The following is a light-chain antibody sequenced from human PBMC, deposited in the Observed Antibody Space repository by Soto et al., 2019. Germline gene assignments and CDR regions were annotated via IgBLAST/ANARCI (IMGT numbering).Light chain of an antibody. CDR1: QTVYTY. J-gene: IGKJ4*01. V-gene: IGKV3-11*01. CDR2: DAS. Sequence: EIVLTQSPATLSLSPGERATLSCRASQTVYTYLAWYQQKPGQAPRLLIYDASSRATGIPARFSGSGSGTDFTLTISSLDPEDFAVYYCQQRSNWPLTFGGGTKVEIK. CDR3: QQRSNWPLT.